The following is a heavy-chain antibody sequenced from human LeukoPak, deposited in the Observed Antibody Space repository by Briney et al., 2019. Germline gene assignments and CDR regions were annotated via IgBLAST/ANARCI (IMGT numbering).Heavy chain of an antibody. Sequence: GGSLRLSCAASGFIFSSYWMSWVRQARGEGLEWVANIKQDGSEKYYVDSVKGRFTISRDNAKHSLSLQMNSLRAEDTAVYYCARDRLYGPPDYWGQGTLVTVSS. CDR1: GFIFSSYW. CDR3: ARDRLYGPPDY. V-gene: IGHV3-7*01. D-gene: IGHD4-17*01. CDR2: IKQDGSEK. J-gene: IGHJ4*02.